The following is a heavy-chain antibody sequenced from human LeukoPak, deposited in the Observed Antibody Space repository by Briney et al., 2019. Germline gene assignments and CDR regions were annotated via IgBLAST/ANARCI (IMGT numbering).Heavy chain of an antibody. CDR3: TRDCHGPQIFCSGGSCYSARYGMDV. CDR2: ISSSSSYI. CDR1: GFTVSSNY. D-gene: IGHD2-15*01. V-gene: IGHV3-21*01. J-gene: IGHJ6*02. Sequence: PGGSLRLSCAASGFTVSSNYMSWVRQAPGKGLEWVSSISSSSSYIYYADSVKGRFTISRDNAKNSLYLQMNSLRAEDTAVYYCTRDCHGPQIFCSGGSCYSARYGMDVWGQGTTVTVSS.